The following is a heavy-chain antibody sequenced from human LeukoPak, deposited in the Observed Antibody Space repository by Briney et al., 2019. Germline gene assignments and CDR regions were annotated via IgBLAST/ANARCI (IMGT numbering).Heavy chain of an antibody. J-gene: IGHJ3*02. D-gene: IGHD3-3*01. CDR2: VFYNGAT. CDR1: GGSISSSIYY. CDR3: ARHFNPRHITIFGVTFPGAFDI. V-gene: IGHV4-39*01. Sequence: PSETLSLTCIVSGGSISSSIYYWAWVRQPPGKGLEWIGTVFYNGATQYSPSLRSRVTISIDTSKNQFSLKLSSVTAADTAVYYCARHFNPRHITIFGVTFPGAFDIWGQGTMVTVSS.